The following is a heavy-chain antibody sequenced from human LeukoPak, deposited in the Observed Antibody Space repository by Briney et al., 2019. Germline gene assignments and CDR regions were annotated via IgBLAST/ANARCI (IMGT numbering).Heavy chain of an antibody. CDR2: IYTSGST. CDR3: ARSFYYGSGSYLPY. J-gene: IGHJ4*02. CDR1: GGAISTYY. Sequence: SETLSLTCTVSGGAISTYYWSWIRQPAGKGLEWIGHIYTSGSTNYNPSLKSRVTISVDTSKNQFSLKLSSVTAADTAVYYCARSFYYGSGSYLPYWGQGTLVTVSS. V-gene: IGHV4-4*07. D-gene: IGHD3-10*01.